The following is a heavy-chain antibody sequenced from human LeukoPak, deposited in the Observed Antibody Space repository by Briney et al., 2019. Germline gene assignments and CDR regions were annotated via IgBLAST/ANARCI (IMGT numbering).Heavy chain of an antibody. D-gene: IGHD2-21*01. CDR3: AKDLGAYCGGDCYAL. CDR1: GFTFSSYA. J-gene: IGHJ4*02. Sequence: GGSLRLSCAASGFTFSSYAMSWVRQAPGKGLEWVSAISGSGGSTYYADSVKGRFTISRDNSKNTLYLQMNSLRAEDTAVYYCAKDLGAYCGGDCYALWGQGTLVTVSS. V-gene: IGHV3-23*01. CDR2: ISGSGGST.